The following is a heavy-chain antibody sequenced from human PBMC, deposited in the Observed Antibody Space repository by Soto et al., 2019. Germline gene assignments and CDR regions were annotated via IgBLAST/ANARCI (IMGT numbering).Heavy chain of an antibody. J-gene: IGHJ6*02. V-gene: IGHV4-30-2*01. CDR1: GDSISRGGYS. Sequence: NPXGTLSLTCAVYGDSISRGGYSWTWIRQPPGKALEWIGNIDDSGSTSYNPSLKSRVTISVDRSKNQFSLKLTSVTAADTAVYFCARGSSSYYDYGMDVWGQGTTVTVSS. CDR2: IDDSGST. D-gene: IGHD6-6*01. CDR3: ARGSSSYYDYGMDV.